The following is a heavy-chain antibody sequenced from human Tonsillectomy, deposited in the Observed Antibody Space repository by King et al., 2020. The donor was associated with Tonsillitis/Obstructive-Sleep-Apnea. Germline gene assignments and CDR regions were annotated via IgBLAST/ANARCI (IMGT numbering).Heavy chain of an antibody. D-gene: IGHD3-3*01. CDR1: GFTFSSYD. V-gene: IGHV3-13*04. CDR2: SGTSGDT. J-gene: IGHJ3*02. CDR3: ARVSWRNAFDI. Sequence: VQLVESGGDLVQPGGSLRLSCAASGFTFSSYDMHWVRHATGKGLEWVSASGTSGDTYYPGSVKGRFTISRENAKNSLYLQMNRLRAGDTAVYYCARVSWRNAFDIWGQGTMVTVSS.